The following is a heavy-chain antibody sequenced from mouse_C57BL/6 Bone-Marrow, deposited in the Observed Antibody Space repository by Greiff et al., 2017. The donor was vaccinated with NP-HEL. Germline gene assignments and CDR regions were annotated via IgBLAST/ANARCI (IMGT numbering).Heavy chain of an antibody. CDR1: GYTFTDYY. D-gene: IGHD1-1*01. CDR2: INPYNGGT. J-gene: IGHJ2*01. CDR3: ARSRIYYGSSYDY. V-gene: IGHV1-19*01. Sequence: DVKLQESGPVLVKPGASVKMSCKASGYTFTDYYMNWVKQSHGKSLEWIGVINPYNGGTSYNQKFKGKATLTVDKSSSTAYMELNSLTSEDSAVYYCARSRIYYGSSYDYWGQGTTLTVSA.